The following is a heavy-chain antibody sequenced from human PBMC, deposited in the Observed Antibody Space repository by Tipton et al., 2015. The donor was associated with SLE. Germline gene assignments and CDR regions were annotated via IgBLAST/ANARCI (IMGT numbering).Heavy chain of an antibody. Sequence: QLVQSGAEVKKPGASVKVSCRASSYIFTNYGITWVRQAPGQGLEWMGWISAYTGNTNYAQKFEGRATMTTDTSTSTVYMELRSLRSDDTAVYYCARSVNYSFDIWGQGTLVTVSS. V-gene: IGHV1-18*01. CDR3: ARSVNYSFDI. J-gene: IGHJ4*02. D-gene: IGHD2-21*01. CDR2: ISAYTGNT. CDR1: SYIFTNYG.